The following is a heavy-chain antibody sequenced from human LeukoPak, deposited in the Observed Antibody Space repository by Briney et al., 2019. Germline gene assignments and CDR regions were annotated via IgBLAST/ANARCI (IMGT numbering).Heavy chain of an antibody. CDR1: GFTFSSYA. CDR3: AKSSPLVVMPAESPFDY. Sequence: GGSLRLSCAVSGFTFSSYAMSWVRQAPGKGLEWVSAISGSGAITSYSDSVKGRFTISRDNSKNTLYLQMNSLRAEDTALYYGAKSSPLVVMPAESPFDYWGQGTLSPSPQ. V-gene: IGHV3-23*01. D-gene: IGHD2-2*01. J-gene: IGHJ4*02. CDR2: ISGSGAIT.